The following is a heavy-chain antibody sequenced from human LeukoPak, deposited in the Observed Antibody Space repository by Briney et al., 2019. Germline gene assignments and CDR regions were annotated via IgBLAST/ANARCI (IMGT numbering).Heavy chain of an antibody. D-gene: IGHD1-26*01. J-gene: IGHJ6*03. CDR1: GFIFRNYG. V-gene: IGHV3-23*01. CDR2: ISGSGGST. Sequence: PGGTLRLSCAASGFIFRNYGMNWVRQAPGKGLEWVSAISGSGGSTYYADSVKGRFTISRDNSKNTLYLQMNSLRAEDTAVYYCARDRVGATLVGRRENYYYMDVWGKGTTVTVSS. CDR3: ARDRVGATLVGRRENYYYMDV.